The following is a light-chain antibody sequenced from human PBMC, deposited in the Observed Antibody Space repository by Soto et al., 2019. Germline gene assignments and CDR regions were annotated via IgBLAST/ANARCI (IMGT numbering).Light chain of an antibody. V-gene: IGKV3-15*01. J-gene: IGKJ1*01. CDR1: ESVSTN. Sequence: EIEMTQSPATLSLAPGERVTLSCRASESVSTNLAWYQQKAGQAPRLLIYAASTRATGIPARFSGSGSGTEFTLTISSLQSEDFAVYYCQQYYTWPRTFGQGTKVDIK. CDR3: QQYYTWPRT. CDR2: AAS.